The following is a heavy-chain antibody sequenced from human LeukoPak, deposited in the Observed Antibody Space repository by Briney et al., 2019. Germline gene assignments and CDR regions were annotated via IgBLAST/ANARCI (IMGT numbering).Heavy chain of an antibody. D-gene: IGHD3-10*01. CDR2: IRQDGSEK. CDR1: GFTFSSYW. J-gene: IGHJ4*02. CDR3: ARDVNSGSYPEYYFDY. V-gene: IGHV3-7*01. Sequence: GGSLRLSCAASGFTFSSYWMSWVRQAPGKGLEWVANIRQDGSEKYYVDSVKGRFAISRDNAKNSLFLQMNSLRAEDTAVYYCARDVNSGSYPEYYFDYWGQGTLVSVCS.